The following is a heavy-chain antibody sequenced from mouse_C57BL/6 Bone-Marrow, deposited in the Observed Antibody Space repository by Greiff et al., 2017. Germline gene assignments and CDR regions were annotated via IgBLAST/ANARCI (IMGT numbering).Heavy chain of an antibody. Sequence: VQLQQSGAELVRPGTSVKVSCKASGYAFTNYLIEWVKQRPGQGLEWIGVINPGSGGTNYNEKFKGKATLTADKSSSTAYMQLSSLTSEDSAVYFCARYDYGSYCDYWGQGTTLTVSA. CDR3: ARYDYGSYCDY. D-gene: IGHD1-1*01. V-gene: IGHV1-54*01. CDR1: GYAFTNYL. CDR2: INPGSGGT. J-gene: IGHJ2*01.